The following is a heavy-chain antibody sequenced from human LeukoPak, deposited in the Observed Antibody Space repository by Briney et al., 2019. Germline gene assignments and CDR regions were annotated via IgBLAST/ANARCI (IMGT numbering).Heavy chain of an antibody. D-gene: IGHD3-3*01. Sequence: GASVKVSCKASGYTFTSYGISWVRQAPGQGLEWMGWISAYNGNTNYAQKLQGRVTVTTDTSTSTAYMELRSLRSDDTAVYYCARDRRYSGVGDDIWSGPIGVDYWGQGTLVTVSS. CDR2: ISAYNGNT. CDR1: GYTFTSYG. V-gene: IGHV1-18*01. J-gene: IGHJ4*02. CDR3: ARDRRYSGVGDDIWSGPIGVDY.